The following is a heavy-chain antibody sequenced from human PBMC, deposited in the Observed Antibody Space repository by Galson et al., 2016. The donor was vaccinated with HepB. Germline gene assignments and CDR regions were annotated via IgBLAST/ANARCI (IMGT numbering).Heavy chain of an antibody. V-gene: IGHV1-18*04. CDR2: ISTHSGTT. J-gene: IGHJ4*02. CDR3: VRERERSLDC. Sequence: SVKVSCKASGYTFTTYGISWVRQAPGQGLEWMGWISTHSGTTTHAQELQGRITMTTDTSASTAYMELANLKSDDTAIYYCVRERERSLDCWGQGTLVSVSS. D-gene: IGHD2-21*02. CDR1: GYTFTTYG.